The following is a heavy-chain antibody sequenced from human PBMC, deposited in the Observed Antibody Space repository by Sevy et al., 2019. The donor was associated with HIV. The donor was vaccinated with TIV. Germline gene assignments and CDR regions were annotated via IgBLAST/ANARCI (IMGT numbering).Heavy chain of an antibody. Sequence: SETLSLTCTVSGGSISSYYWSWIRQPPGKGLEWMGYIYYSGSTNYNPSLKSRVTISVDTSKNQFSLKLSSVTAADTAVYYCARGPYCSSTSCYQDYWGQGTLVTVSS. CDR2: IYYSGST. J-gene: IGHJ4*02. CDR1: GGSISSYY. V-gene: IGHV4-59*13. CDR3: ARGPYCSSTSCYQDY. D-gene: IGHD2-2*01.